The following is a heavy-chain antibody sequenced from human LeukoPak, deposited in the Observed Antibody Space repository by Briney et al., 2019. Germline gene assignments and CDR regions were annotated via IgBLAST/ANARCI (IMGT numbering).Heavy chain of an antibody. CDR2: ICAYNGNT. CDR1: GYTFFSYG. J-gene: IGHJ6*02. Sequence: GASVNVSCKASGYTFFSYGISWVRQAPGQGLEWMGWICAYNGNTNYAQKLQGRVTMTTDTSTSTAYMELRSLRSDDTAVYYCARESAETYYDILTGPLVWYYYGMDVWGQGTTVTVSS. D-gene: IGHD3-9*01. V-gene: IGHV1-18*01. CDR3: ARESAETYYDILTGPLVWYYYGMDV.